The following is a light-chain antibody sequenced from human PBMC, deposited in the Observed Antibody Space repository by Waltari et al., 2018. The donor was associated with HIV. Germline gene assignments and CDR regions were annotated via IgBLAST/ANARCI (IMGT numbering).Light chain of an antibody. J-gene: IGLJ2*01. V-gene: IGLV3-21*04. CDR2: EDS. CDR3: QLWDSRGNHVV. Sequence: SFVLTQSPSMSVAPGETARIACGGNNIGGERVHWYQQKPGQAPVLVMYEDSDRPSGIPERFSGSNSKNTATLTISRVEAGDEADYYCQLWDSRGNHVVFGGGTKLTVL. CDR1: NIGGER.